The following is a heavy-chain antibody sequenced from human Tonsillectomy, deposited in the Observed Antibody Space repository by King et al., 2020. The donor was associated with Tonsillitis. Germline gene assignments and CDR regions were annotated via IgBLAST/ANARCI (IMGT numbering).Heavy chain of an antibody. V-gene: IGHV4-34*01. J-gene: IGHJ4*02. CDR1: DGSFSGYY. CDR3: ARGNSDFWTGYPDYFDY. CDR2: ISHSGST. Sequence: QVQLQQWGAGLLKPSETLSLTCAVYDGSFSGYYWGWIRQPPGKGLEWIGEISHSGSTNYNPSLKNRVTISIDTSKNQFSLKLSSVTAADTAVYYCARGNSDFWTGYPDYFDYWGQGTPVTVSS. D-gene: IGHD3/OR15-3a*01.